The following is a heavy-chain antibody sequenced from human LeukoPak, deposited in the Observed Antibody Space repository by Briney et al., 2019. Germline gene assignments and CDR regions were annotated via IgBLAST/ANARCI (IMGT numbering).Heavy chain of an antibody. V-gene: IGHV4-34*01. D-gene: IGHD3-10*01. CDR3: ARVHGSGSYYLDP. CDR2: INHSGST. Sequence: SETLSLTCAVYGGSFSGYYWSWIRQPPGKGLEWIGEINHSGSTNYNPSLKSRVTISVDTSKNQSSLKLSSVTAADTAVYYCARVHGSGSYYLDPWGQGTLVTVSS. J-gene: IGHJ5*02. CDR1: GGSFSGYY.